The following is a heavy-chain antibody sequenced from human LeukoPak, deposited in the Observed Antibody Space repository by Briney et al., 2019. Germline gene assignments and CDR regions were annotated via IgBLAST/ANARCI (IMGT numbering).Heavy chain of an antibody. Sequence: GGSLRLSCAASGFTFGSYTMHWVRQAPGKGLEWVAVISFDGSNKYYADSVKGRFTISRDNSKNTLYLQMNSLRVEDTAVYYCARPITVAGFNFEFWGQGTLVTVSS. D-gene: IGHD6-19*01. CDR2: ISFDGSNK. J-gene: IGHJ4*02. CDR3: ARPITVAGFNFEF. V-gene: IGHV3-30*04. CDR1: GFTFGSYT.